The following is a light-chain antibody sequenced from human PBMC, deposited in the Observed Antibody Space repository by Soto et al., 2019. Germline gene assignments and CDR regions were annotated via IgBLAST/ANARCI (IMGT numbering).Light chain of an antibody. CDR1: HDISDD. CDR3: QQYNSYSWT. Sequence: IQITQSPASVSASVGDRVTITCRASHDISDDLGWYRQKAGKAPERLIYSASNLASGVPSRVRGSGSGTEFTLTIDDLQPDDFATYYCQQYNSYSWTFGQGTKVDIK. CDR2: SAS. V-gene: IGKV1-17*02. J-gene: IGKJ1*01.